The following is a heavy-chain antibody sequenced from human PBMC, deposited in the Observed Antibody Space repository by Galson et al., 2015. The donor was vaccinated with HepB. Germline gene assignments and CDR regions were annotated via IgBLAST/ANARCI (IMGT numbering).Heavy chain of an antibody. Sequence: LSLTCAVSGASISSDYWWTWVRQPPEKGLEWIGEIYHSGITNYNPSLESRVTLSVDKSKNQFSLKLRSVTAADTAVYYCAKSYDSGGYWFDPWGPGALVTVPS. V-gene: IGHV4-4*02. CDR1: GASISSDYW. CDR2: IYHSGIT. D-gene: IGHD3-22*01. CDR3: AKSYDSGGYWFDP. J-gene: IGHJ5*02.